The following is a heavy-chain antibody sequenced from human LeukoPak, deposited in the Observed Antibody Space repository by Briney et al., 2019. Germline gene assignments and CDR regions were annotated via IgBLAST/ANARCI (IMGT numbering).Heavy chain of an antibody. V-gene: IGHV3-66*01. CDR3: ASGLWFGESPLGY. CDR1: TLNVSNNY. D-gene: IGHD3-10*01. J-gene: IGHJ4*02. CDR2: LYSGGFT. Sequence: GGSLRLSCTDSTLNVSNNYMSWVRQAPGKGLEWIAVLYSGGFTYYADSVKGRFVISRDNSKNTLFLQMNSLRVEDTALYYCASGLWFGESPLGYWGQGTLVTVSS.